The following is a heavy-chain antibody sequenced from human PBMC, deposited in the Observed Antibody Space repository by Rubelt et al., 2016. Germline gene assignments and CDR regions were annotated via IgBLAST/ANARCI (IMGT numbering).Heavy chain of an antibody. CDR2: INPSGGST. CDR1: GYTFTSYY. V-gene: IGHV1-46*01. D-gene: IGHD6-19*01. J-gene: IGHJ4*02. CDR3: AINLKAVAAEFQFDY. Sequence: QVQLVQSGAEVKKPGASVKVSCKASGYTFTSYYMHWVRQAPGQGLEWMGIINPSGGSTSYAQKFQGRVTMTRDTSTSTVYMERSSLRSEDTAVYYCAINLKAVAAEFQFDYWGQGTLVTVSS.